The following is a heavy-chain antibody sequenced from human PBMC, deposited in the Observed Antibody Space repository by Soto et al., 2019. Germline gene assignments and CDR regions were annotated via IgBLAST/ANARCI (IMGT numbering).Heavy chain of an antibody. J-gene: IGHJ6*02. CDR3: AMVDVYVTPSPQDV. V-gene: IGHV1-18*01. Sequence: QVQLVESGGGVVQPGRSLRLSCVASGFTFSSYGIAWARQAPGQGLEWMGWINTYNGNTNYAQNLQGRVTLTTDTSTSTAYMELTSLRSNDTAIYYCAMVDVYVTPSPQDVWGQGTTVIVSS. CDR1: GFTFSSYG. D-gene: IGHD3-16*01. CDR2: INTYNGNT.